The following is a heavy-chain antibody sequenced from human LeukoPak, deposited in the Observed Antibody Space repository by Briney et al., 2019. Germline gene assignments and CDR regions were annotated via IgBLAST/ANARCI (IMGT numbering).Heavy chain of an antibody. J-gene: IGHJ4*02. CDR2: IIPIFGTA. CDR1: GGTFSRYA. CDR3: VFDSSGYLSRSLPPYFDS. V-gene: IGHV1-69*05. Sequence: VASVKVSCKASGGTFSRYAISRVRQAPGQGLEWMGGIIPIFGTAKYAQKFQGRVTLTTDESTSTAYMELSSLRSEDTAVYYCVFDSSGYLSRSLPPYFDSWGQGTLVTVSS. D-gene: IGHD3-22*01.